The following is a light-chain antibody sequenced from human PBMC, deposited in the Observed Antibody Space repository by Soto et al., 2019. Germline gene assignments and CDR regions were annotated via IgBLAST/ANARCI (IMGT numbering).Light chain of an antibody. Sequence: QSVLTQPPSASGTPGQRVTISCSGSSSNIGSNTVNWYQQLPGTAPKLLIYSNNQRPSGVPDRYSGSKSGTSASRAISGLQSEDEANYYCVAWDDSMNGWVFGGGTKPTVL. CDR1: SSNIGSNT. J-gene: IGLJ3*02. V-gene: IGLV1-44*01. CDR2: SNN. CDR3: VAWDDSMNGWV.